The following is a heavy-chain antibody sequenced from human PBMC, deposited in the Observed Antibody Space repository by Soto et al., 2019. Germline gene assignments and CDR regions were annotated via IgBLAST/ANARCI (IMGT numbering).Heavy chain of an antibody. CDR3: ARWDDYGASDQYHFDH. V-gene: IGHV1-18*01. CDR1: GYTFTASG. Sequence: ASVKVSCKASGYTFTASGISWVRQAPGQGLEWMGWTSIYNGHTEYSPKFLGRVVMTTDTSADTAYLELRSLRPDDAALYYCARWDDYGASDQYHFDHWGQGTLFTVSS. J-gene: IGHJ4*02. D-gene: IGHD4-17*01. CDR2: TSIYNGHT.